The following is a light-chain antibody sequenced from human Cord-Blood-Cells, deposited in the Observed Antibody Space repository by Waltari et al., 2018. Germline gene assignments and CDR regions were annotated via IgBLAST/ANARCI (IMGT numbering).Light chain of an antibody. Sequence: EIVLTQSPGTLSLSPGERATLSCRDSQSVSSSYLAWYQQKPGQAPRLLIYGASSRATGIPDRFSGSGSGTDFTLTISRLEPEDFAVYYCQQYGSYTFGQGTKLEIK. CDR3: QQYGSYT. J-gene: IGKJ2*01. CDR2: GAS. V-gene: IGKV3-20*01. CDR1: QSVSSSY.